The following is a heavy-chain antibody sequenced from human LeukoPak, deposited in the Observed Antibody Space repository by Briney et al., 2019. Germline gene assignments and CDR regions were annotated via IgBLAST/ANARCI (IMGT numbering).Heavy chain of an antibody. J-gene: IGHJ4*02. CDR1: GFTFSSYW. CDR3: ASGSSSWYYFDY. CDR2: IKQDGSEK. Sequence: GGSLRLSCAASGFTFSSYWMSRVRQAPGKGLEWVANIKQDGSEKYYVDSVKGRFTISRDNAKNSLYLLMNSLRAEDTAVYYCASGSSSWYYFDYWGQGTLVTVSS. D-gene: IGHD6-13*01. V-gene: IGHV3-7*01.